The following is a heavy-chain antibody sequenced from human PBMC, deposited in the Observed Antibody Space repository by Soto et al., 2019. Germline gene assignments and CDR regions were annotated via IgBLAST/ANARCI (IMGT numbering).Heavy chain of an antibody. CDR2: IKQDGSEK. CDR1: GFTFSSYW. V-gene: IGHV3-7*03. D-gene: IGHD3-3*01. CDR3: ASHNDDFLCGSYY. J-gene: IGHJ4*02. Sequence: PGGSLRLSCAASGFTFSSYWMTWVRQAPGKGLEWVANIKQDGSEKYYVDSVKGRFTISRDNSKNSLSLQMNSLRAEDTAVYYCASHNDDFLCGSYYRGKGTLVTVSS.